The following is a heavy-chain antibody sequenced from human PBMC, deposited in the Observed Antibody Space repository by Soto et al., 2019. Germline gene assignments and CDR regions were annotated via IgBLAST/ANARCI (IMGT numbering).Heavy chain of an antibody. Sequence: TSETLSLTCTVSGGSISSYYWSWIRQPPGKGLEWIGYIYYSGSTNYNPSLKSRVTISVDTSKNQFSLKLSSVTAADTAVYYCARLGQLLSQTIYYYYYMDVWGKGTTVTVSS. V-gene: IGHV4-59*08. J-gene: IGHJ6*03. CDR1: GGSISSYY. D-gene: IGHD6-6*01. CDR3: ARLGQLLSQTIYYYYYMDV. CDR2: IYYSGST.